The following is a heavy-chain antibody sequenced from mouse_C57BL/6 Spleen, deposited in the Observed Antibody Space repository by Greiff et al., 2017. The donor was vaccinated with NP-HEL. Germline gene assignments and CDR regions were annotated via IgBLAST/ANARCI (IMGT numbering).Heavy chain of an antibody. J-gene: IGHJ1*03. CDR3: ARDGVATWYCDV. CDR1: GFTFSSYA. Sequence: EVNLVESGGGLVKPGGSLKLSCAASGFTFSSYAMSWVRQTPEKRLEWVATISDGGSYTYYPDNVKGRFTISRDNAKNNLYLQMSHLKSEDTAMYYCARDGVATWYCDVWGTGTTVTVSS. V-gene: IGHV5-4*01. CDR2: ISDGGSYT. D-gene: IGHD1-1*01.